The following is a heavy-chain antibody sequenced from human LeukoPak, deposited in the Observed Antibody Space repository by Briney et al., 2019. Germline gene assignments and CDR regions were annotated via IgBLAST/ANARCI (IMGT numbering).Heavy chain of an antibody. CDR1: GGTFSSYA. D-gene: IGHD6-13*01. Sequence: SVKVSCKASGGTFSSYAISWVRQAPGHGLELVGAITPIFGTPNYVEKFQGRVTISADESTSTAYMELSSLRSEDTAVYYCASRNSPYSSPRYGFDYWGQGTLVTVSS. CDR3: ASRNSPYSSPRYGFDY. V-gene: IGHV1-69*13. CDR2: ITPIFGTP. J-gene: IGHJ4*02.